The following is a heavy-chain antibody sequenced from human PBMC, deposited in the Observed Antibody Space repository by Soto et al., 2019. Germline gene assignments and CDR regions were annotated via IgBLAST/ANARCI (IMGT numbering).Heavy chain of an antibody. CDR3: ARGWEDIVVVPAAGAYYYGMDV. J-gene: IGHJ6*02. V-gene: IGHV4-34*01. CDR2: INHSGST. CDR1: GGSFSGYY. D-gene: IGHD2-2*01. Sequence: QVQLQQWGAGLLKPSETLSLTCAVYGGSFSGYYWSWIRQPPGKGLEWIGEINHSGSTNYNPSLKSRVTISVDTSKNQFSLKLSSVTAADTAVYYCARGWEDIVVVPAAGAYYYGMDVWGQGTTVTVSS.